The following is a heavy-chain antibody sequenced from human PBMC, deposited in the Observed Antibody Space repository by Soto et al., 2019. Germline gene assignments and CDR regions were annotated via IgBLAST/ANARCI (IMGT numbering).Heavy chain of an antibody. Sequence: SETLSLTCAVYGGSFSGYYWSWIRQPPGKGLEWIGEINHSGSTNYNPSLKSRVTISVDTSKNQFSLKLSSVTAADTAVYYCARKAGYCSGGSCYGDFDYWGQGTLVTVSS. CDR2: INHSGST. D-gene: IGHD2-15*01. CDR1: GGSFSGYY. J-gene: IGHJ4*02. CDR3: ARKAGYCSGGSCYGDFDY. V-gene: IGHV4-34*01.